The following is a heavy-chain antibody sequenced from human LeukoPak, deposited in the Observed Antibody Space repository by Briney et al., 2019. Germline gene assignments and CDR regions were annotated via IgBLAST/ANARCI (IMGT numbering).Heavy chain of an antibody. Sequence: GASVKVSCKASGYTFTSYDINWVRQATGQGLEWMGWMNPNSGNTGYAQKFQGRVTMTRNTSISTAYMELSSLRSEDTAVYYCARVHTYYDFWSGYYLHYFDYWGQGTLVTVSS. D-gene: IGHD3-3*01. CDR3: ARVHTYYDFWSGYYLHYFDY. CDR2: MNPNSGNT. CDR1: GYTFTSYD. J-gene: IGHJ4*02. V-gene: IGHV1-8*01.